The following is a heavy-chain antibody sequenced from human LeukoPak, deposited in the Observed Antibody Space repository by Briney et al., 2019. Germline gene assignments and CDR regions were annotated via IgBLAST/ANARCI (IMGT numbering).Heavy chain of an antibody. CDR2: ISYDGSNK. V-gene: IGHV3-30*04. J-gene: IGHJ1*01. CDR1: GFTFSSYA. Sequence: HAGGSLRLSCAASGFTFSSYAMSWVRQAPGKGLEWVAVISYDGSNKYYADSVKGRFTISRDNSKNTLYLQMNSLRAEDTAVYYCARDSGFSGTQRGEHWGQGTLVTVSS. CDR3: ARDSGFSGTQRGEH. D-gene: IGHD3/OR15-3a*01.